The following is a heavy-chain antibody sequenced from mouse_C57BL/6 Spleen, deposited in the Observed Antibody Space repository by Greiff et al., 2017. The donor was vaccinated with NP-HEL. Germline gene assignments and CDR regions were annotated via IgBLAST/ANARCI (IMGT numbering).Heavy chain of an antibody. J-gene: IGHJ2*01. V-gene: IGHV5-4*01. CDR2: ISDGGSYT. CDR1: GFTFSSYA. CDR3: ARDRHYFDY. Sequence: EVKVVESGGGLVKPGGSLKLSCAASGFTFSSYAMSWVRQTPEKRLEWVATISDGGSYTYYPDNVKGRFTISRDNAKNNLYLQMSHLKSEDTAMYYCARDRHYFDYWGQGTTLTVSS.